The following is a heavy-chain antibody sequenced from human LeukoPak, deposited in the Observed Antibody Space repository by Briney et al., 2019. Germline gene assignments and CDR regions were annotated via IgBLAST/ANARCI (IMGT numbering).Heavy chain of an antibody. CDR2: ISGSGGST. V-gene: IGHV3-23*01. D-gene: IGHD3-9*01. CDR1: GFTFSSYA. Sequence: GGSLRLSCAASGFTFSSYAMSWVRQAPGKGLEWVSAISGSGGSTYYADSVKGRFTISRDNSKNTLYLQMNSLRAEDTAVYYCAKDELRYFDWLLALIDYWGQGTLVTVSS. J-gene: IGHJ4*02. CDR3: AKDELRYFDWLLALIDY.